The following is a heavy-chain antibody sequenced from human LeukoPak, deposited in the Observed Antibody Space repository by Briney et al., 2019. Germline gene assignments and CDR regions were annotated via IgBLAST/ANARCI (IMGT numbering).Heavy chain of an antibody. CDR1: VFTFTNYG. V-gene: IGHV3-33*03. Sequence: GGSLRLSCAASVFTFTNYGMQWVRQAPGKGLEWVAEIYNDGRNKYYADSVKGRFTISRDNSKNTLSLQMNSLRAEDTAVYYCASARGSNYGSLGDWGQGTLVTVSS. CDR2: IYNDGRNK. CDR3: ASARGSNYGSLGD. D-gene: IGHD5-18*01. J-gene: IGHJ4*02.